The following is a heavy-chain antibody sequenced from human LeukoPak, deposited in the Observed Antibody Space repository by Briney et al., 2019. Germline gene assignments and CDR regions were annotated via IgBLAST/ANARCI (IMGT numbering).Heavy chain of an antibody. J-gene: IGHJ6*02. CDR1: GYTFTIYN. V-gene: IGHV1-8*01. CDR3: ARDSILNSGSYYYYGMDV. D-gene: IGHD1-26*01. CDR2: INPNSGNT. Sequence: RASVTVSFTASGYTFTIYNINWGRQAPGQGRGWMGWINPNSGNTGYTQKFRGGVTITRNTSISTAYMELSSLRAEDTAVYYCARDSILNSGSYYYYGMDVWGQGTTVTVSS.